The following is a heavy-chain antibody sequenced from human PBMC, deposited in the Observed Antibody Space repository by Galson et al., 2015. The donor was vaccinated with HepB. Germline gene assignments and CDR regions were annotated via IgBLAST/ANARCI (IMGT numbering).Heavy chain of an antibody. D-gene: IGHD2-2*01. V-gene: IGHV4-28*01. Sequence: LSLTCAVSGLSIDNKWWVWIRQPPGKGLQWMGYIFREGTAFYNPSLESRLTLSSDNFASQVSLKLSAVTAADTATYYCATKTDAIYFFDYWGQGITVTVSS. CDR3: ATKTDAIYFFDY. J-gene: IGHJ4*02. CDR1: GLSIDNKW. CDR2: IFREGTA.